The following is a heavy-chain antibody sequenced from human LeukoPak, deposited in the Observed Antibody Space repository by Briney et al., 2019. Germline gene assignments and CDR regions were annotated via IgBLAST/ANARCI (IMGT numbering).Heavy chain of an antibody. D-gene: IGHD2-2*01. CDR1: GGSISSGSYY. Sequence: SETLSLTCTVSGGSISSGSYYWSWIRQPAGKGLEWIGRIYTSGSTNYNPSLKSRVTISVDTSKNQFSLKLSSVTAADTAVYYCARAVVVPAAPNQLQTYFDYWGQGTLVTVSS. J-gene: IGHJ4*02. V-gene: IGHV4-61*02. CDR3: ARAVVVPAAPNQLQTYFDY. CDR2: IYTSGST.